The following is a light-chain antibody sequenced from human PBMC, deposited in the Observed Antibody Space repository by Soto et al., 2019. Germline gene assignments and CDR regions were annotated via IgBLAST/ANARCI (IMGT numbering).Light chain of an antibody. Sequence: EIVLTQSPGTLSLSPGERATLSCRASQSVSSSSYLAWYQQKPGQAPRLLIYGASSRGTGIPDRLSGSGSATDFTLIISRVEHEDFAVYYCRQYGSSPSYTFGQGTKLEIK. CDR1: QSVSSSSY. V-gene: IGKV3-20*01. CDR2: GAS. CDR3: RQYGSSPSYT. J-gene: IGKJ2*01.